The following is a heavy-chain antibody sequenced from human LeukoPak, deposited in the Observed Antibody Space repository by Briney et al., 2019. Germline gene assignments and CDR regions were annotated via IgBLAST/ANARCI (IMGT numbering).Heavy chain of an antibody. D-gene: IGHD2-2*01. Sequence: GASVKVSCKVSGYTLTELSMHWVRQAPGKGLEWMGGFDPEDGKTIYAQKFQGRVTMTEDTSTDTAYMELSSLRSEDTAVYYCATATPAAKGGGFDYWGQGTLVTVSS. CDR2: FDPEDGKT. CDR3: ATATPAAKGGGFDY. V-gene: IGHV1-24*01. CDR1: GYTLTELS. J-gene: IGHJ4*02.